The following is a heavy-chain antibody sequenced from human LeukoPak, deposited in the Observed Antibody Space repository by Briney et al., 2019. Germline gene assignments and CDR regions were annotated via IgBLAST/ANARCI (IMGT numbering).Heavy chain of an antibody. D-gene: IGHD3-3*01. CDR2: INPNSGGT. J-gene: IGHJ6*02. CDR1: GYTFTCYY. Sequence: ASVKVSCKASGYTFTCYYMHWVRQAPGQGLEWMGWINPNSGGTNYAQKFQGRVTMTRDTSISTAYMELSRLRSDDTAVYYCARARVRTIFGVVIMDYYYYGMDVGGQGTTVTVSS. CDR3: ARARVRTIFGVVIMDYYYYGMDV. V-gene: IGHV1-2*02.